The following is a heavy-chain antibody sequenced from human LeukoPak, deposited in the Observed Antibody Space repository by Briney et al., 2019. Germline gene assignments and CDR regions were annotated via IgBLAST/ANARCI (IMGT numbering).Heavy chain of an antibody. CDR2: TYYRSKWYN. CDR1: GDSVSSNSAA. Sequence: SQTLSLTFAISGDSVSSNSAAWNWIRQSPSRGLEWLGRTYYRSKWYNDYAVSVQSRITINPDKSKNQFSLQLNSVTPEDTAVYYCVGSFGGYDTFDYWGQGTLVTVSS. CDR3: VGSFGGYDTFDY. D-gene: IGHD5-12*01. J-gene: IGHJ4*02. V-gene: IGHV6-1*01.